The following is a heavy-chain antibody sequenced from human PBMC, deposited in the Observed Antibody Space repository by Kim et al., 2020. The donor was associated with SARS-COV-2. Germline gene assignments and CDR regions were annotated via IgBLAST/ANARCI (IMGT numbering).Heavy chain of an antibody. J-gene: IGHJ3*02. Sequence: TYYDDSVKGRFTISRDNSKNTLYLQMNSLRAEDTAVYYCAKIDYFDAFDIWGQGTMVTVSS. CDR3: AKIDYFDAFDI. CDR2: T. V-gene: IGHV3-23*01. D-gene: IGHD3-10*01.